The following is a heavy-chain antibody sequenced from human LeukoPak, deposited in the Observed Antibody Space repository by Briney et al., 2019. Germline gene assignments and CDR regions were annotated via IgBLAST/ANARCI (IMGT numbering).Heavy chain of an antibody. Sequence: QPGGSLRLPCAASGFTFSNYGVNWVRQAPGKGLEWVSYISSSSSTKDYADSVRGRFTISRDNAKNSLYLQMNSLRVEDTAVYYCARGGGSRPDYWGQGTLVTVSS. CDR2: ISSSSSTK. CDR1: GFTFSNYG. J-gene: IGHJ4*02. D-gene: IGHD2-15*01. V-gene: IGHV3-48*04. CDR3: ARGGGSRPDY.